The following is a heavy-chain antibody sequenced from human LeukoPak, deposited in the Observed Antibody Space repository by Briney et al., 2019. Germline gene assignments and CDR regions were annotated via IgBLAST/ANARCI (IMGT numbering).Heavy chain of an antibody. Sequence: GASVKVSCKASGYTFTNYAISWVRQAPGQGLEWMGWISAYNGDKRDSQRLQGRVKMTTDTPTSTAYMELRSLRSDDTAVYYCARLRLGELSLGFDYWGQGTPVTVSS. CDR2: ISAYNGDK. D-gene: IGHD3-16*02. J-gene: IGHJ4*02. CDR1: GYTFTNYA. V-gene: IGHV1-18*01. CDR3: ARLRLGELSLGFDY.